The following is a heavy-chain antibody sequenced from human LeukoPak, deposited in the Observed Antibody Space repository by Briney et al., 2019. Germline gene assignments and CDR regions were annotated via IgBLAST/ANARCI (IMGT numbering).Heavy chain of an antibody. CDR1: GFTVSSNY. Sequence: GGSLRLSCAASGFTVSSNYMSWVRQAPGKGLEWVSVIYSGGSTYHADSVKGRFTISRDNSKNTLYLQMNSLRAEDTAVYYCARDQVLRGMDYWGQGTLATVSS. D-gene: IGHD1-26*01. J-gene: IGHJ4*02. CDR2: IYSGGST. CDR3: ARDQVLRGMDY. V-gene: IGHV3-53*01.